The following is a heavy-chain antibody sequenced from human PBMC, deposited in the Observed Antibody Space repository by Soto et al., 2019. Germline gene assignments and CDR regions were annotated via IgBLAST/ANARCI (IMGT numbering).Heavy chain of an antibody. J-gene: IGHJ4*02. V-gene: IGHV1-46*01. CDR2: INPSGGST. D-gene: IGHD6-13*01. Sequence: GASVKVSCKASGYTFTSYYMHWVRQAPGQGLEWMGIINPSGGSTSYAQKFQGRVTMTRDTSTSTVYMELSSLRSEDTAVYYCARDRVAAAGIPYFDYWGQGTLVTVYS. CDR3: ARDRVAAAGIPYFDY. CDR1: GYTFTSYY.